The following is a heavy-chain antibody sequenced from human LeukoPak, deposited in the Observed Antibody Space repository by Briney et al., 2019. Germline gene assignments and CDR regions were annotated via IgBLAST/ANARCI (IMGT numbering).Heavy chain of an antibody. V-gene: IGHV5-51*01. CDR2: IYPGDSDT. J-gene: IGHJ4*02. CDR1: GYSFTSYW. D-gene: IGHD3-22*01. Sequence: GESLKISCKGSGYSFTSYWIGWVRQMPGKGLEWMGIIYPGDSDTRYSPSFQGQVTISADKSISTAYLQWSSLKASDTAMYYCARVPNDYYDSIKVGAFDYWGQGTLVTVSS. CDR3: ARVPNDYYDSIKVGAFDY.